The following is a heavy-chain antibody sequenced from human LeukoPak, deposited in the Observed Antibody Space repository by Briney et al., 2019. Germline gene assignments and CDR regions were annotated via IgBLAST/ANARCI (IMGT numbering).Heavy chain of an antibody. CDR2: INHSGST. Sequence: NPSETLSLTCAVYGGSFSGYYWSWIRQPPGKGLEWIGEINHSGSTNYNPSLKSRVTISIDTSKNQFSLKLSSVTAADTAVYYCARLLYYYGSGSYGFDYWGQGTLVTVSS. CDR3: ARLLYYYGSGSYGFDY. J-gene: IGHJ4*02. CDR1: GGSFSGYY. D-gene: IGHD3-10*01. V-gene: IGHV4-34*01.